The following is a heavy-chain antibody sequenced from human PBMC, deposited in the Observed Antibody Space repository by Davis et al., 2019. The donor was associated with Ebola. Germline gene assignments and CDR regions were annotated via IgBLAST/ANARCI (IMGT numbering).Heavy chain of an antibody. CDR3: ARSRGSYYVYYYGMDV. D-gene: IGHD1-26*01. CDR2: ISAYNGNT. Sequence: AASVKVSCKASGYTFTSYGISWVRQAPGQGLEWMGWISAYNGNTNYAQKLQGRVTMTTDTSTSTVYMELSSLRSDDTAVYYCARSRGSYYVYYYGMDVWGQGTTVTVSS. J-gene: IGHJ6*02. V-gene: IGHV1-18*04. CDR1: GYTFTSYG.